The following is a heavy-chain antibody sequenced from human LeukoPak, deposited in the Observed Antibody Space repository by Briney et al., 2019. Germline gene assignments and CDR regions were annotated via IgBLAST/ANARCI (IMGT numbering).Heavy chain of an antibody. CDR3: ARVSGYCSTTSCRGLEN. V-gene: IGHV4-59*01. Sequence: SETLSLTCSVSGGSISGYYWSWIRQPPGKRLEWIGYIHNSGSTNFNPSLKSRVTISVDTSKNQFSLKLSSVTAADTAIYYCARVSGYCSTTSCRGLENWGQGILVTVSP. J-gene: IGHJ4*02. CDR1: GGSISGYY. D-gene: IGHD2-2*01. CDR2: IHNSGST.